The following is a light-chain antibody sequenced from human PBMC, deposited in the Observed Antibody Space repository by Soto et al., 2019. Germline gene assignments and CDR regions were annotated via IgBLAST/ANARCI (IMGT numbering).Light chain of an antibody. V-gene: IGLV1-40*01. Sequence: QAVVTQPPSVSGAPGQRVTMSCAGSSSNIGAGYDVHWYQLLPGTAPKLLIYGNSNRPSGVPDRFSGSKSGTSASLAITGLQADDEADYYCQSYDTSLRADVFGSGTKLTVL. J-gene: IGLJ1*01. CDR3: QSYDTSLRADV. CDR1: SSNIGAGYD. CDR2: GNS.